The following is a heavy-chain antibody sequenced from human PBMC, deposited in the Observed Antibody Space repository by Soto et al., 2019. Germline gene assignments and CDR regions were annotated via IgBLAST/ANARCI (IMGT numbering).Heavy chain of an antibody. V-gene: IGHV1-58*01. CDR3: AADRGELGYCSSTSCYSNWFDP. CDR2: IVVGSGNT. Sequence: SVKVSCKASGFTFTSSAVQWVRQARGQRLEWIGWIVVGSGNTNYAQKFQERVTITRDMSTSTAYMELSSLRSEDTAVYYCAADRGELGYCSSTSCYSNWFDPWGQGTLVTVSS. CDR1: GFTFTSSA. J-gene: IGHJ5*02. D-gene: IGHD2-2*01.